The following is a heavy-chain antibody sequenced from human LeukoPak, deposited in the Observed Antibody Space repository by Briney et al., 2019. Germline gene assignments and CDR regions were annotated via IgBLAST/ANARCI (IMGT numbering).Heavy chain of an antibody. J-gene: IGHJ4*02. V-gene: IGHV3-7*01. D-gene: IGHD3-10*01. CDR3: ARDRPPYGSGSYYNI. CDR2: IKQDGSEE. Sequence: LGGSLRLSCAASGFTFSSYWMSWVRQAPGKGLEWVDNIKQDGSEEYYVDSVKGRFTASRDNAKDSLYLQMNSLRAEDTAVYYCARDRPPYGSGSYYNIWGQGTLVTVSS. CDR1: GFTFSSYW.